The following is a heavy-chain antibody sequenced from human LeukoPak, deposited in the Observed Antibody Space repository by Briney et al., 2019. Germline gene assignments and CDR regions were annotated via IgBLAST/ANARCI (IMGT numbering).Heavy chain of an antibody. J-gene: IGHJ1*01. CDR1: VYTFTGYY. CDR2: INPNSGGT. CDR3: ARVTSRIAVAGPTMFQH. Sequence: ASVKVSCKASVYTFTGYYMHWVRQAPGQGLEWMGWINPNSGGTNYAQKFQGRVTMTRDTSISTAYMELSRLRSDDTAVYYCARVTSRIAVAGPTMFQHWGQGTLVTVSS. V-gene: IGHV1-2*02. D-gene: IGHD6-19*01.